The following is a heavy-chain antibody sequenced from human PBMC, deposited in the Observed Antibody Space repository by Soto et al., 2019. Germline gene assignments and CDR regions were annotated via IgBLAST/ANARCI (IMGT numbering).Heavy chain of an antibody. CDR3: ARDGDASHRGAFDI. V-gene: IGHV3-7*04. D-gene: IGHD7-27*01. Sequence: EVQLVESGGGLVQPGGSLRISCAASGFIFSSQWMSWVRQAPGRGLEWLAQIKEDGTEKYYVDSVRGRFTISRDNAKNSLYLQMSSLGDEDTAVYYCARDGDASHRGAFDIWGQGTVVTVSS. J-gene: IGHJ3*02. CDR2: IKEDGTEK. CDR1: GFIFSSQW.